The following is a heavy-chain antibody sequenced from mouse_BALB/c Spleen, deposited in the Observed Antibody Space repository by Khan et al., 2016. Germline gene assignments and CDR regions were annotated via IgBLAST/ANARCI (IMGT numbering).Heavy chain of an antibody. Sequence: QLEESGPGLVKPSQSLSLTCTVTGYSITSDYAWNWIRQFPGNKLEWMGYISYSGSTRYNPSLKSRISITRDTSTNQFFLQLNSVTTKDTATYYRARYYYGRSDYFDYWGQVTTLTVSS. CDR3: ARYYYGRSDYFDY. CDR2: ISYSGST. J-gene: IGHJ2*01. CDR1: GYSITSDYA. D-gene: IGHD1-1*01. V-gene: IGHV3-2*02.